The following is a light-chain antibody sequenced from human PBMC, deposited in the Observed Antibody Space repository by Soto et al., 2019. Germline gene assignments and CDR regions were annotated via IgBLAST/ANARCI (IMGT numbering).Light chain of an antibody. CDR1: SSDVGGYNY. Sequence: LTQPPSASGSPGHSVTISCTGTSSDVGGYNYVSWYQQHPGKAPKLMIYEVSKRPSGVPDRFSGSKSGNTASLTVSGLQAEDEADYYCSSYAGSNNLGVFGTGAKVTVL. J-gene: IGLJ1*01. V-gene: IGLV2-8*01. CDR3: SSYAGSNNLGV. CDR2: EVS.